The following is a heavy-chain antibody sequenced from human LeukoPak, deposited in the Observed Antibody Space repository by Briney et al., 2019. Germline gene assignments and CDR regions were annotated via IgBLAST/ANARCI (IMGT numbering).Heavy chain of an antibody. CDR2: ISAYNGNT. CDR1: GYTFTSYG. D-gene: IGHD3-10*01. Sequence: ASVKVSCKASGYTFTSYGISWVRQAPGQGLEWMGWISAYNGNTNYAQKLQGRVTMTTDTSTSTAYMELRSLRSDDTAVYYCARGRPSPVIRITMVRRDAFDIWGQGTMVTVSS. CDR3: ARGRPSPVIRITMVRRDAFDI. V-gene: IGHV1-18*01. J-gene: IGHJ3*02.